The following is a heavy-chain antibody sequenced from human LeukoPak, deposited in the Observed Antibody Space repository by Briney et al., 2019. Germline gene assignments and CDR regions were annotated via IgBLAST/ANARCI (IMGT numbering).Heavy chain of an antibody. Sequence: GGSLRLSCAASGFTFSSYWMSWVRQAPGKGLEWVANIKQDGSEKYYVDSVKGRFTISRDNAKNSLYLQMNSLRAEDTAVYYCARAQNRYCSSTSCYNAFDIWGQGTMVTVSS. CDR2: IKQDGSEK. CDR3: ARAQNRYCSSTSCYNAFDI. V-gene: IGHV3-7*01. D-gene: IGHD2-2*02. CDR1: GFTFSSYW. J-gene: IGHJ3*02.